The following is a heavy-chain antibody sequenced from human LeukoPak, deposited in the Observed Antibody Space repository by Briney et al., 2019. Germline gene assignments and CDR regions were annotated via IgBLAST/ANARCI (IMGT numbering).Heavy chain of an antibody. CDR2: IRGGGGSA. Sequence: GGSLRLSCTASGFTFSAYAMMWVRQAPGKGPEWVSAIRGGGGSAFYADSMKGRFTISRDNSKYTLFLQMNSLRAEDTAVYYCARDPNGDYIGAFDMWGPGTMVTVSS. CDR3: ARDPNGDYIGAFDM. CDR1: GFTFSAYA. V-gene: IGHV3-23*01. D-gene: IGHD4-17*01. J-gene: IGHJ3*02.